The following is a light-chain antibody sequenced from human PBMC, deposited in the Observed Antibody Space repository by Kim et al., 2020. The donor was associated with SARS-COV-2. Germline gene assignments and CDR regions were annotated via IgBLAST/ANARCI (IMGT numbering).Light chain of an antibody. CDR1: QSIINY. Sequence: DIQLTQSPSSLSASVGDRVTITCRASQSIINYLNWYQQKPGKAPKILIYGASSLQGGVPSRFSGSGSGTHFTLTISSLQPEDFATYYCQQSYSTPLTFGGGTKVDIK. CDR3: QQSYSTPLT. J-gene: IGKJ4*01. CDR2: GAS. V-gene: IGKV1-39*01.